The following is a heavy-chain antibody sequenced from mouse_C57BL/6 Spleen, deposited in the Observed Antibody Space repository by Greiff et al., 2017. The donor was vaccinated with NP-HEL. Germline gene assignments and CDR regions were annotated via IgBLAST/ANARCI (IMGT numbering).Heavy chain of an antibody. Sequence: VQLQQSGAELVRPGASVTLSCKASGYTFTDYEMHWVKQTPVHGLEWIGAIDPETGGTAYNQKFKGKAILTADKSSSTAYMELRSLTSEDSAVYYCTRPYYGYDGEAWFAYWGQGTLVTVSA. CDR3: TRPYYGYDGEAWFAY. V-gene: IGHV1-15*01. D-gene: IGHD2-9*01. J-gene: IGHJ3*01. CDR2: IDPETGGT. CDR1: GYTFTDYE.